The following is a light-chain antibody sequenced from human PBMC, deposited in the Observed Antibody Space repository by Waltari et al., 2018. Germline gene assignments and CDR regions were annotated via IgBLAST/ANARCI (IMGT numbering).Light chain of an antibody. CDR3: QQSYSISWT. J-gene: IGKJ1*01. V-gene: IGKV1-5*01. CDR2: DAS. CDR1: QSISSW. Sequence: DIQMTQSPSTLSASVGDRVTITCRASQSISSWLAWYQQKQGKAPKVRIYDASSLQRGVPARLSGSGSGTDFTLTISSLQPEDFATYYCQQSYSISWTFGRGTKVEIK.